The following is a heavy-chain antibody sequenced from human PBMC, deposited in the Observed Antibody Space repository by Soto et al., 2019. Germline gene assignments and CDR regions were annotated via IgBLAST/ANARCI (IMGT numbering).Heavy chain of an antibody. CDR3: ARVGRSSGSLGY. V-gene: IGHV3-7*01. CDR1: GFTFSNYL. CDR2: IKQDGSEK. Sequence: AASLRQSSDPSGFTFSNYLMTWVRQAPGKGLEWVANIKQDGSEKYYVDSVKGRFTISRDNAKNSLYLQMISLRAEDTAVYYCARVGRSSGSLGYWGQGP. D-gene: IGHD6-19*01. J-gene: IGHJ4*02.